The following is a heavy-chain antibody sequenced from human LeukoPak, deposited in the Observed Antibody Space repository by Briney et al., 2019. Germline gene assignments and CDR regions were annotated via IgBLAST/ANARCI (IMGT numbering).Heavy chain of an antibody. CDR1: DYSISSGYGYY. CDR3: ATFVSTRYYFDY. J-gene: IGHJ4*02. D-gene: IGHD5/OR15-5a*01. CDR2: IYHSGIT. V-gene: IGHV4-38-2*02. Sequence: SETLSLTCTVSDYSISSGYGYYWGWIRQPPGKGLEWIGNIYHSGITYYNHFNSSLKSRVTISIDTSKNQFSLRLTSVTAADTAVYFCATFVSTRYYFDYWGQGTLVTVSS.